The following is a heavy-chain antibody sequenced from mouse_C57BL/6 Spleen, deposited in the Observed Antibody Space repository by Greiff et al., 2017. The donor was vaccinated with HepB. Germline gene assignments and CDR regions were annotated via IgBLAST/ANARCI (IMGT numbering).Heavy chain of an antibody. CDR2: IYWDDDK. J-gene: IGHJ3*01. D-gene: IGHD2-2*01. CDR3: ARRARGYEGFAY. Sequence: QVTLKESGPGILQSSQTLSLTCSFSGFSLSTSGMGVSWIRQPSGKGLEWLAHIYWDDDKRYNPSLKSRLTISKDTSRNQVFLKITSVDTADTATYYCARRARGYEGFAYWGQGTLVTVSA. V-gene: IGHV8-12*01. CDR1: GFSLSTSGMG.